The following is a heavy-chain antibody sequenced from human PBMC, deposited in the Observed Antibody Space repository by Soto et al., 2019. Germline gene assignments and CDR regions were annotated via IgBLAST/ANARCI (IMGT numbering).Heavy chain of an antibody. CDR1: GFTFSSYG. D-gene: IGHD4-17*01. CDR3: ARESLTYGRTDY. Sequence: GGSLRLSCAASGFTFSSYGMHWVRQAPGKGLEWVAVIWYDGSNKYYADSVKGRFTISRDNSKNTLYLQMNSLRAEDTAVYYCARESLTYGRTDYWGQGTLVTVSS. V-gene: IGHV3-33*01. J-gene: IGHJ4*02. CDR2: IWYDGSNK.